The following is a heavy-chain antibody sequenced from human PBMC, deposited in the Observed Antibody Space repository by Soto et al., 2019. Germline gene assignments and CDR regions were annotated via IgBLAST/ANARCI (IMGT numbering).Heavy chain of an antibody. Sequence: QVQLVQSGAEVRKPGSSVKVSCKASGGTFSSYAISWVRQAPGQGLEWMGGIIPIFGTINYAQEFQGRITITADKSTSTAYMEVSSLRPEDTAVYYCARGGVVITGYGMDVWGQGTTVTVSS. CDR3: ARGGVVITGYGMDV. CDR1: GGTFSSYA. D-gene: IGHD3-22*01. J-gene: IGHJ6*02. CDR2: IIPIFGTI. V-gene: IGHV1-69*06.